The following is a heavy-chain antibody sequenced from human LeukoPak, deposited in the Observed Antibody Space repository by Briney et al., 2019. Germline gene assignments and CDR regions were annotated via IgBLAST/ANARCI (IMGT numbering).Heavy chain of an antibody. V-gene: IGHV1-18*01. CDR3: ARDGSSSWYPWSDY. CDR2: ISPNNGNT. D-gene: IGHD6-13*01. CDR1: GYTFTSYD. J-gene: IGHJ4*02. Sequence: ASVKVSCKASGYTFTSYDIRWVRQAPGQGLERMGWISPNNGNTNYAQKLQGRVTMTTDTSTSTAYVELRSLRSDDTAVYFCARDGSSSWYPWSDYWGQGTLVTVSS.